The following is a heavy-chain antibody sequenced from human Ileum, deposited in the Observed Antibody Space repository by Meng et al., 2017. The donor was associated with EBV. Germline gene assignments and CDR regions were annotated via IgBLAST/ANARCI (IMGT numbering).Heavy chain of an antibody. Sequence: QWQLTDAGPGLLKPSGTLSLTCAVPGDSISSNNWWSWVRQPPGKGLEWIGEIYHSGSTNYNPSFKRRVTMSVDKSKNQISLNLSSVTAADTAVYYCASGRDYAWHSWGRGTLVTVSS. CDR3: ASGRDYAWHS. CDR2: IYHSGST. J-gene: IGHJ4*02. V-gene: IGHV4-4*02. CDR1: GDSISSNNW. D-gene: IGHD4-17*01.